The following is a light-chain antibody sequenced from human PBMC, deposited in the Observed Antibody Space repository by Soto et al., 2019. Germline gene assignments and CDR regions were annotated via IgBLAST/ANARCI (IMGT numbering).Light chain of an antibody. CDR2: DAS. J-gene: IGKJ4*01. CDR3: HQRSNWLT. V-gene: IGKV3-11*01. Sequence: EIVLTQSPATLSLSPGERATLSCRASQTVSSYLAWYQQKPGQAPRLLIYDASNRATGIPARFSGSGSGTDFTLTISSLEPEDFAVYYCHQRSNWLTVGGGTKVEIK. CDR1: QTVSSY.